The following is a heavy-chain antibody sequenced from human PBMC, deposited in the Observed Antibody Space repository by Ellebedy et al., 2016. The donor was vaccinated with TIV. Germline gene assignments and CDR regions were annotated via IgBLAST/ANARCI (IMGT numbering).Heavy chain of an antibody. CDR2: IDQGGNAK. Sequence: GESLKTSCAASGFIFSDCWLTWVRQAPGKGLEFVANIDQGGNAKNYVDSVKGRFTISRDNAKNSLFMPMNNLRAEDTAVYYCARTGYGYHGMDVWGQGTTVSVSS. CDR3: ARTGYGYHGMDV. CDR1: GFIFSDCW. V-gene: IGHV3-7*03. J-gene: IGHJ6*02. D-gene: IGHD5-12*01.